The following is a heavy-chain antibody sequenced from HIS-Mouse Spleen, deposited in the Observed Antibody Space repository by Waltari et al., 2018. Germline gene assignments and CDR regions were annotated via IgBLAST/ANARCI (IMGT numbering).Heavy chain of an antibody. D-gene: IGHD3-3*01. CDR3: ARDFHDFWSGYYGGDKKHDAFDI. V-gene: IGHV4-4*07. CDR1: GGSISSYY. J-gene: IGHJ3*02. CDR2: IYTSGST. Sequence: QVQLQESGPGLVKPSETLSLTCTVSGGSISSYYWSWIRQPAGKGLEWIGRIYTSGSTNDKPSLKSRVTMSVDTSKNQFALKLSSVTAADTAVYYCARDFHDFWSGYYGGDKKHDAFDIWGQGTMVTVSS.